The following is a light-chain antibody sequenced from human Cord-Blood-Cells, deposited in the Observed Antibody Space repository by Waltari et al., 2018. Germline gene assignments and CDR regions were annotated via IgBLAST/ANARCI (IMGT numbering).Light chain of an antibody. Sequence: QSALTQPASVSGSPAQSITISCTRTSSDVGSYNLVSWYQQHPGKAPKPMIYEVSKRPSGVSNRFSGSKSGNTASLTISGRQAEDEADYYCCSYAGSRVFGGGTKLTVL. V-gene: IGLV2-23*02. CDR3: CSYAGSRV. CDR2: EVS. CDR1: SSDVGSYNL. J-gene: IGLJ3*02.